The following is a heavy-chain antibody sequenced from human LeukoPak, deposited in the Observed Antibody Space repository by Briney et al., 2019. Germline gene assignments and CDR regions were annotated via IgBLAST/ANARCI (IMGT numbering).Heavy chain of an antibody. V-gene: IGHV3-23*01. CDR3: APSTVVTPPIWL. CDR1: GFTFSAYA. D-gene: IGHD4-23*01. J-gene: IGHJ4*02. Sequence: GGSLRLSCAASGFTFSAYAMSWVRQAPGKGLEWVSAISVSGGGTYYADSVKGRFTISRDNSKNTLYLQMNSLRAEDTAVYYCAPSTVVTPPIWLWGQGTLVTVSS. CDR2: ISVSGGGT.